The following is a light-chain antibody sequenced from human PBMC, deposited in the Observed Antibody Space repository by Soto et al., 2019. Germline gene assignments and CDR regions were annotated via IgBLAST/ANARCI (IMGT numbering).Light chain of an antibody. CDR1: NSYIGVYGF. V-gene: IGLV2-8*01. CDR2: EVV. J-gene: IGLJ1*01. Sequence: QSVLTHPHSASGSPGQSVTISCTGTNSYIGVYGFVSWYQHHPGKAPRLIIYEVVQRPSGVPDPFSGSKSGNTDSLTVSGLQAADEADYLCTSSAGSNTYVFGSGTNLTVL. CDR3: TSSAGSNTYV.